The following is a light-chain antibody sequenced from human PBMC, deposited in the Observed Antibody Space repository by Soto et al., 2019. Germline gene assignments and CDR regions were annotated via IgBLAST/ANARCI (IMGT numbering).Light chain of an antibody. CDR3: QHYSSSPLT. J-gene: IGKJ5*01. CDR2: ATS. CDR1: QSVVSTY. V-gene: IGKV3-20*01. Sequence: EVVLTQSPGTLSLSPGERATLYCRASQSVVSTYLGWYQQKPGLAPRLLIYATSSRASGSPDRFSGSGSGIDFTITISRLEPEDFAVYYCQHYSSSPLTFGQGTRLEIK.